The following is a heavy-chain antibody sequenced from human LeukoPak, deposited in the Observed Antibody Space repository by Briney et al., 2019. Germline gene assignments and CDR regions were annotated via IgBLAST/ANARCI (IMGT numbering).Heavy chain of an antibody. J-gene: IGHJ5*02. D-gene: IGHD3-3*01. CDR2: IYYSGST. CDR3: ASARPPAYDFWSGYYTYDNWFDP. CDR1: GGSISSYY. V-gene: IGHV4-59*01. Sequence: SETLSLTCTVSGGSISSYYWSWIRQPPGKGLEWIGYIYYSGSTNYNPSLKSRVTISVDTSKNQFSLKLSSVTAADTAVYYCASARPPAYDFWSGYYTYDNWFDPWGQGTLVTVSS.